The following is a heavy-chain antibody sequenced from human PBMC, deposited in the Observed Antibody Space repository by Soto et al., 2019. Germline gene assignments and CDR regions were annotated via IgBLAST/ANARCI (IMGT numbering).Heavy chain of an antibody. CDR1: GFSFSTSS. CDR3: ARDTAGANGIIDY. J-gene: IGHJ4*02. CDR2: MSSDSRYI. D-gene: IGHD1-26*01. Sequence: EVQLVESGGGLVKPGESLRLSCAASGFSFSTSSMNWVRQAPGKGLEYVSSMSSDSRYIFYGDSVKGRFTISRDNAKNSLYLQMYSLRAEDTAVYYCARDTAGANGIIDYWGQGTLVTVSS. V-gene: IGHV3-21*01.